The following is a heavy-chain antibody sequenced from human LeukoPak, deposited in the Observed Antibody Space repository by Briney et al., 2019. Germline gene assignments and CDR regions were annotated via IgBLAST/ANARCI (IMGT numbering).Heavy chain of an antibody. CDR3: ARGGYDFWSGPSPHNWFDP. Sequence: ASVKVSCKASGYTFTSYYMHWVRQAPGQGLEWMGIINPSGGSTSYAQKFQGRVTMTRDTSTSTVYMELSSLRSEDTAVYYCARGGYDFWSGPSPHNWFDPWGQGTLVTVSS. CDR2: INPSGGST. V-gene: IGHV1-46*01. J-gene: IGHJ5*02. D-gene: IGHD3-3*01. CDR1: GYTFTSYY.